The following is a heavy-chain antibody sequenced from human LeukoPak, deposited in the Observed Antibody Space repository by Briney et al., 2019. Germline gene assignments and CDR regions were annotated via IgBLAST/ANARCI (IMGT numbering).Heavy chain of an antibody. CDR3: ARDGTGDSCFDY. CDR2: INHSGST. Sequence: IGEINHSGSTNYNPSLKSRVTISVDTSKNQFSLKLSSVTAADTAVYYCARDGTGDSCFDYWGQGTLVTVSS. J-gene: IGHJ4*02. V-gene: IGHV4-34*01.